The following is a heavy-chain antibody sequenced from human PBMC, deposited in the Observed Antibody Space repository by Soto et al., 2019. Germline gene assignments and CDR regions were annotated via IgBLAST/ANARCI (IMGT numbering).Heavy chain of an antibody. J-gene: IGHJ6*03. Sequence: QSQTLSLTCAISGDSVSSNSAAWNWIRQSPSRGLEWLGRTYYRSKWYNDYAVSVKSRITINPDTSKNQFSLQLNSVTPEDTAVYYCARENPPKREGMIPMRYYYYDYMDVWGKGTTVTVSS. D-gene: IGHD1-26*01. CDR3: ARENPPKREGMIPMRYYYYDYMDV. CDR1: GDSVSSNSAA. V-gene: IGHV6-1*01. CDR2: TYYRSKWYN.